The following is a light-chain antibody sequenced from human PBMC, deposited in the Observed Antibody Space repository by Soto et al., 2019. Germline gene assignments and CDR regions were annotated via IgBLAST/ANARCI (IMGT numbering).Light chain of an antibody. Sequence: IQLTQSPSSLSASVGDRVTITCRASQGISSYLAWYQQKPGKAPNLLIYGASTLQSGVPSRFSGSGSGTDFTLTISSLQPEDFATYYCQQFNSYPLTFGGGTKVDIK. J-gene: IGKJ4*01. CDR2: GAS. V-gene: IGKV1-9*01. CDR1: QGISSY. CDR3: QQFNSYPLT.